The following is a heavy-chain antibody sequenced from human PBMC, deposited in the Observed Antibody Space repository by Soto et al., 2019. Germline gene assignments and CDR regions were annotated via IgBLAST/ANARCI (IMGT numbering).Heavy chain of an antibody. D-gene: IGHD2-2*01. CDR3: SISSPLSRTSPHY. CDR1: GFTFSNHW. CDR2: VNQDGSEK. V-gene: IGHV3-7*03. J-gene: IGHJ4*02. Sequence: GGSLRLSCAASGFTFSNHWMTWVRQAPGKGLEWVASVNQDGSEKYSVDSAKGRFTISRDNAKNSLYLQMNSLRVEDTALYYCSISSPLSRTSPHYSGQGAVVTVS.